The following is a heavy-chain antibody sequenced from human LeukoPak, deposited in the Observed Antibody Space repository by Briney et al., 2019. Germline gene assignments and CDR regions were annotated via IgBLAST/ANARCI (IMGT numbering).Heavy chain of an antibody. CDR3: ARVTGYMTEDYFDY. Sequence: SSETLSLTCTVSGGSISSYYWSWIRQPPGKGLEWIGYIYYSGSTNYNPSLKSRVTISVDTSKNQFSLRLSSVTAADTAVYYCARVTGYMTEDYFDYWGQGTLITVSS. D-gene: IGHD6-13*01. V-gene: IGHV4-59*01. J-gene: IGHJ4*02. CDR1: GGSISSYY. CDR2: IYYSGST.